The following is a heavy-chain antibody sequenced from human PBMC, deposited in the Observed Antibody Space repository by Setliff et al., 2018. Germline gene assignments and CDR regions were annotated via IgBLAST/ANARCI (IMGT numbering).Heavy chain of an antibody. CDR3: ARDRTYYGSGTYTRYFDY. V-gene: IGHV4-59*01. D-gene: IGHD3-10*01. J-gene: IGHJ4*02. Sequence: PSETLSLTCSVSGDSISSYFWTWIRQPAGKGLEWIGFFFYSGDTKSNPSLKSRVTMSVDTSKNQFSLKLNSVTAADTAVYYCARDRTYYGSGTYTRYFDYWGQGTLVTVSS. CDR1: GDSISSYF. CDR2: FFYSGDT.